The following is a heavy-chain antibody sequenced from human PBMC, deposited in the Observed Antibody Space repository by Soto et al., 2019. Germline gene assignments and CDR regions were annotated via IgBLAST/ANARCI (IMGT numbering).Heavy chain of an antibody. Sequence: PGGSLRLSCSASGFTFSSYAMHWVRQAPGKGLEYVSAISSNGGSTYYADSVKGRFTISRDNSKNTLYLQMSSLRAEDTAVYYCVKASYYDFWSGFFDYWGQGTLVTVSS. V-gene: IGHV3-64D*06. CDR1: GFTFSSYA. D-gene: IGHD3-3*01. J-gene: IGHJ4*02. CDR2: ISSNGGST. CDR3: VKASYYDFWSGFFDY.